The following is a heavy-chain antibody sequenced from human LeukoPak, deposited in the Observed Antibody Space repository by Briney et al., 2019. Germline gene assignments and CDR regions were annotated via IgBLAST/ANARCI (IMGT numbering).Heavy chain of an antibody. D-gene: IGHD6-13*01. CDR1: GFPLSNYW. CDR2: IITDGSGT. Sequence: GGSLRLSCAPSGFPLSNYWMHWVRQAPGKGLVWVSRIITDGSGTTYADSVKGRFTISRDNAENTLYLQMNSLRAEDTAIYYCARGLSQQLINWFDAWGQGTPVTVSS. V-gene: IGHV3-74*01. CDR3: ARGLSQQLINWFDA. J-gene: IGHJ5*02.